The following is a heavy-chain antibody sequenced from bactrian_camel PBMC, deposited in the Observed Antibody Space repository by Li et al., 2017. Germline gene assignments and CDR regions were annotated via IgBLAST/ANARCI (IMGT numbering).Heavy chain of an antibody. Sequence: VQLVESGGGSVQAGGSLRLSCTASGFTFHDYDIGWYREAPQQAPGNDCKVVSSISSSGSTWSADSVKGRFTVFKGNAGKTLYLQMNSLRPGDTAMYYCAAVAEGRTVEGGVSLWTLFESGYWGQGTQVTVS. V-gene: IGHV3S66*01. J-gene: IGHJ4*01. CDR2: ISSSGST. CDR1: GFTFHDYD. D-gene: IGHD3*01. CDR3: AAVAEGRTVEGGVSLWTLFESGY.